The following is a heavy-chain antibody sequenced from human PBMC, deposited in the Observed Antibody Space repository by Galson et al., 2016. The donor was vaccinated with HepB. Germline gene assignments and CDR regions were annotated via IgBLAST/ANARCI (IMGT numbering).Heavy chain of an antibody. CDR1: GFIFEDHG. V-gene: IGHV3-20*04. J-gene: IGHJ4*02. D-gene: IGHD2-15*01. Sequence: SLRLSCAASGFIFEDHGMSWVRLVPGKGLEWVSGINWIGGSAIYADSVKGRFTISRDSAKNSLYLQMNSMRADDTALYYCTRNQGSGGGSCYDNWGQGTLVTVAS. CDR2: INWIGGSA. CDR3: TRNQGSGGGSCYDN.